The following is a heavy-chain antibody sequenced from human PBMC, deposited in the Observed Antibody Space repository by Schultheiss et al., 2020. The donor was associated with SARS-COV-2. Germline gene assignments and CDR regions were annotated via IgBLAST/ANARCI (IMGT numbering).Heavy chain of an antibody. D-gene: IGHD6-19*01. CDR3: ARGSVWYSSGWYDQRGLLDY. V-gene: IGHV1-69*05. Sequence: SVKVSCKASGGTFSSYAISWVRQAPGQGLEWMGGIIPIFGTANYAQKFQGRVTMTRNTSISTAYMELSSLRSEDTAVYYCARGSVWYSSGWYDQRGLLDYWGQGTLVTVSS. J-gene: IGHJ4*02. CDR1: GGTFSSYA. CDR2: IIPIFGTA.